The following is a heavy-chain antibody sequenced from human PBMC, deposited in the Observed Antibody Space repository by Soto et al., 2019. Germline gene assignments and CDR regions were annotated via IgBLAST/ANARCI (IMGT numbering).Heavy chain of an antibody. CDR3: ARGQGGADCYVDY. CDR1: GFTFSDHY. D-gene: IGHD2-21*01. CDR2: TRNKANSYTT. J-gene: IGHJ4*02. V-gene: IGHV3-72*01. Sequence: GGSLRLSCAASGFTFSDHYMDWVRQAPGKGLEWVGRTRNKANSYTTEYAASVKGRFTIARDDSKNSLYLHMNSLKTEDAAVYYCARGQGGADCYVDYWGQGTLVTVSS.